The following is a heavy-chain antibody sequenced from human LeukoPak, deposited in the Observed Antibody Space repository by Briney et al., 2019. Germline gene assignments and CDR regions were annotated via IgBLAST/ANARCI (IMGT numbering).Heavy chain of an antibody. CDR3: ARAKGYSYGEFDY. CDR2: IYYSGST. Sequence: SETLSPTCTVSGGSISSYYWSWIRQPPGKGLEWIGYIYYSGSTNYNPSLKSRVTISVDTSKNQVSLKLSSVTAADTAVYYCARAKGYSYGEFDYWGQGTLVTVSS. CDR1: GGSISSYY. V-gene: IGHV4-59*01. D-gene: IGHD5-18*01. J-gene: IGHJ4*02.